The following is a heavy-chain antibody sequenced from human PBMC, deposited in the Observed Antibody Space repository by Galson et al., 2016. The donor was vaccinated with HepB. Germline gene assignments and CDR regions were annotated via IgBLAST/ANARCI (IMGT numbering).Heavy chain of an antibody. J-gene: IGHJ4*02. V-gene: IGHV5-51*01. CDR2: IYPGDSDT. CDR3: ARRGITFGGVIAEIDY. CDR1: GYSFTSYW. Sequence: QSGAEVKKPGESLKISCKGSGYSFTSYWIGWVRQMPGKGLEWMGIIYPGDSDTRYSPSFQGQVTIPADNSITTAYLQWSSLKASDTAMYYGARRGITFGGVIAEIDYWGQGTLVTVSS. D-gene: IGHD3-16*02.